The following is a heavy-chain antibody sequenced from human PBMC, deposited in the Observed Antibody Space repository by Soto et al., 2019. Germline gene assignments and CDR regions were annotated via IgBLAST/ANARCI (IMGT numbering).Heavy chain of an antibody. J-gene: IGHJ6*02. V-gene: IGHV1-69*12. Sequence: QVQLVQSGAEVKKPGSSVKVSCKASGGTFSSYAISWVRQAPGQGLEWMGGIIPIFGTANYAQKFQGRVTITADEATNTAYMELSSLRSEDTAVYYCASDGGYSYEEDYYYGMDVWGQGTTVTVSS. CDR3: ASDGGYSYEEDYYYGMDV. CDR1: GGTFSSYA. CDR2: IIPIFGTA. D-gene: IGHD5-18*01.